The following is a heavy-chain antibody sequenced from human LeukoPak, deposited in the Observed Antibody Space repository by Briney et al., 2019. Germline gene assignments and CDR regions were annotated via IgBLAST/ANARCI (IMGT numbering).Heavy chain of an antibody. V-gene: IGHV3-7*01. CDR3: AKGGGYEAQYYYYYLDV. D-gene: IGHD5-12*01. J-gene: IGHJ6*03. CDR1: GFTFSSYW. Sequence: GGSLRLSCAASGFTFSSYWMSWVRQAPGKGLEWVANIKQDGSEKYYVDSVKGRFTISRDNAKNSLYLQMNSLRAEDTAVYYCAKGGGYEAQYYYYYLDVWGKGTTVTISS. CDR2: IKQDGSEK.